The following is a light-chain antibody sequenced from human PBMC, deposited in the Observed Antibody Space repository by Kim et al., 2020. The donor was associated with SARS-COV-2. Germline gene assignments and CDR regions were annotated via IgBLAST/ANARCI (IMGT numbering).Light chain of an antibody. J-gene: IGKJ2*01. CDR3: QQHDGVLDT. CDR2: GPS. CDR1: QTVSASY. Sequence: DIELTQSPGTLSLSPGERATLSCSASQTVSASYLAWYQQKPGRAPRLLIYGPSSRATGIPDRFSGSGSGTDFTLTISRLEPEDFAVYYCQQHDGVLDTCGQGTKLEI. V-gene: IGKV3-20*01.